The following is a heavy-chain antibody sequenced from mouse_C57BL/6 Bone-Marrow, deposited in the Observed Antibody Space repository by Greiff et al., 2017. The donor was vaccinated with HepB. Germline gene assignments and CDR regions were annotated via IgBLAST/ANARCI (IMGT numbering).Heavy chain of an antibody. Sequence: QVQLQQPGAELVMPGASVKLSCKASGYTFTSYWMHWVKQRPGQGLEWIGEIDPSDSYTNYNQKFKGKSTLTVDKSSSTAYMQLSSLTSEDSAVYYCARERADYYSSSSYFDVWGTGTTVTVSS. CDR2: IDPSDSYT. V-gene: IGHV1-69*01. CDR1: GYTFTSYW. J-gene: IGHJ1*03. CDR3: ARERADYYSSSSYFDV. D-gene: IGHD1-1*01.